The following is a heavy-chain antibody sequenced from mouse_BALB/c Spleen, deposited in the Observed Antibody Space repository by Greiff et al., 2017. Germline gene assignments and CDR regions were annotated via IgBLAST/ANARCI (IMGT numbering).Heavy chain of an antibody. CDR1: GFTFSSFG. CDR2: ISSGSSTI. CDR3: ARRNSYDYDGYYFDY. Sequence: EVQRVESGGGLVQPGGSRKLSCAASGFTFSSFGMHWVRQAPEKGLEWVAYISSGSSTIYYADTVKGRFTISRDNPKNTLFLQMTSLRSEDTAMYYCARRNSYDYDGYYFDYWGQGTTLTVSS. V-gene: IGHV5-17*02. J-gene: IGHJ2*01. D-gene: IGHD2-4*01.